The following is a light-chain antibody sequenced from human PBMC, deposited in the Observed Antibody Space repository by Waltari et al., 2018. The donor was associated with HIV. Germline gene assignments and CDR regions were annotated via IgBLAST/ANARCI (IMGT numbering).Light chain of an antibody. J-gene: IGLJ1*01. V-gene: IGLV2-14*03. CDR1: TRDVGGYDY. CDR2: DVN. Sequence: QSALTQPASVSGAPGQSITISCTGPTRDVGGYDYVSWYQQHPGKATKLIIYDVNNRTSGVSNRFSGSKSGNTASLTISGLQAEDEADYYCSSYSLASTYVFGTGTKVTVL. CDR3: SSYSLASTYV.